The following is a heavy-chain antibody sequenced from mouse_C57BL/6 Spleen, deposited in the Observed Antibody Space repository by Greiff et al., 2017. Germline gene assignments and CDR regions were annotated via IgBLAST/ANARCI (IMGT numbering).Heavy chain of an antibody. CDR3: ATYGRSFGLYYFGC. D-gene: IGHD1-1*01. J-gene: IGHJ2*01. V-gene: IGHV1-74*01. CDR2: IHTSDSDT. CDR1: GYTFTSYW. Sequence: QVNVKQSGADLVKPGASVKVSCKASGYTFTSYWMHWVKQTPGQGLEWIGRIHTSDSDTNYNQKFKGKATLTVDKSYNTAYMQLSSLTSEDSAVYYCATYGRSFGLYYFGCWGQGTTVTVSS.